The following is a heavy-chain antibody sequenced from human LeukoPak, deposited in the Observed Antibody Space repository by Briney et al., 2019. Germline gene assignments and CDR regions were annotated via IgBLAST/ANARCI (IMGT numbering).Heavy chain of an antibody. CDR2: ISNSSSTI. D-gene: IGHD2-2*01. J-gene: IGHJ4*02. Sequence: GGSMRLSCAVSTLTFSSYSMNWVRQAAGKGLEWLSYISNSSSTIYDADSEKGRSSISNDNAKNSLLLQMNILRADDTAEYYCVPGYCTTTSCTHYFEYWGQGTLVTVSS. CDR1: TLTFSSYS. V-gene: IGHV3-48*01. CDR3: VPGYCTTTSCTHYFEY.